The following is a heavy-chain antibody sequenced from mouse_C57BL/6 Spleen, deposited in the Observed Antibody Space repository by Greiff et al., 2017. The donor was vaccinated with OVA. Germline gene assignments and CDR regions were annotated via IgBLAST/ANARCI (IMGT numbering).Heavy chain of an antibody. V-gene: IGHV1-80*01. J-gene: IGHJ4*01. CDR3: ARGTITTVVKGTYYAMDY. Sequence: QVQLQQSGAELVKPGASVKISCKASGYAFSSYWMNWVKQRPGKGLEWIGQIYPGDGDTNYNGKFKGKATLTADNSSSTAYMQLSSLTSEDSAVYFCARGTITTVVKGTYYAMDYWGKGTSVTVSS. CDR1: GYAFSSYW. D-gene: IGHD1-1*01. CDR2: IYPGDGDT.